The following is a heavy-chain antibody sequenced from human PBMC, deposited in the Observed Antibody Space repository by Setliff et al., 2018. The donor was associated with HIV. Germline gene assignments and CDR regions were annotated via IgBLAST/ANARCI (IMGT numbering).Heavy chain of an antibody. Sequence: SVKVSCKASGGTFSSYAISWVRQAPGQGLEWMGGIIPIFGTANYAQKFQGRVTITADESTSTAYMELSSLRSEDTAVYYCARDNPTSISSGWYGWRYYYSMDVWGKGTTVTVSS. V-gene: IGHV1-69*13. CDR2: IIPIFGTA. CDR1: GGTFSSYA. CDR3: ARDNPTSISSGWYGWRYYYSMDV. J-gene: IGHJ6*03. D-gene: IGHD6-19*01.